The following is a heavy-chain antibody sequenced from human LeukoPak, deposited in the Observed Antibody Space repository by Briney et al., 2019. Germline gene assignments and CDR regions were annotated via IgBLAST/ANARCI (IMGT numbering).Heavy chain of an antibody. V-gene: IGHV4-34*01. J-gene: IGHJ6*03. CDR1: GGSFSGYY. D-gene: IGHD3-22*01. CDR3: ARGRSTLIVGETYYHYYMDV. CDR2: INHSGST. Sequence: SETLSLTCAVYGGSFSGYYWSWIRQPPGKGLEWIGEINHSGSTNYNPSLKSRVTISVDTSKNQFSLKLSSVTAADTAVYYCARGRSTLIVGETYYHYYMDVWGKGTTVTISS.